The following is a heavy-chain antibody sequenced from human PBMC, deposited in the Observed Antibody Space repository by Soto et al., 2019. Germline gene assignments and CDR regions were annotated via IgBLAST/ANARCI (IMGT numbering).Heavy chain of an antibody. CDR2: ISGSGGST. V-gene: IGHV3-23*01. CDR3: AKGQTGYPTDSEDY. J-gene: IGHJ4*02. D-gene: IGHD3-9*01. CDR1: GFTFSSYA. Sequence: SLRLSCAASGFTFSSYAMSWVRQAPGKGLEWVSAISGSGGSTYYADSVKGRFTISRDNSKNTLHLQMNSLRAEDAAVYYCAKGQTGYPTDSEDYWGQGTLVTVSS.